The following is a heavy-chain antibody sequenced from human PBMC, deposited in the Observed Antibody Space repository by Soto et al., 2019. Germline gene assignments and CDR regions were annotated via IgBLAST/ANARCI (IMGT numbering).Heavy chain of an antibody. CDR1: GYTFTSYY. J-gene: IGHJ5*02. CDR2: INPSGGST. Sequence: QVQLVQSGDEVKKPGASVKVSCKASGYTFTSYYMHWVRQAPGQGLEWMGIINPSGGSTRNAQKSQGRDTMTSDTSTSTVYMGLNSLRSEDTAGYYCARGPEDSSRWYFWFDPWGQGTHVTVSS. V-gene: IGHV1-46*01. D-gene: IGHD6-13*01. CDR3: ARGPEDSSRWYFWFDP.